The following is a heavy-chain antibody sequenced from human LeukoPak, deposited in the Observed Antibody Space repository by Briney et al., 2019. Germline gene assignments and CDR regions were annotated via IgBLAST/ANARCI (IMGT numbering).Heavy chain of an antibody. CDR2: ISSSGSTI. Sequence: TGGSLRLSCAASGFTFSSYEMNWVRQAPGKGLEWVSYISSSGSTIYYADSVKGRFTISRDNAKNSLYLQMNSLRAEDTAVYYCGRQAAPDYWGQGILVTVPS. D-gene: IGHD2-15*01. J-gene: IGHJ4*02. CDR3: GRQAAPDY. CDR1: GFTFSSYE. V-gene: IGHV3-48*03.